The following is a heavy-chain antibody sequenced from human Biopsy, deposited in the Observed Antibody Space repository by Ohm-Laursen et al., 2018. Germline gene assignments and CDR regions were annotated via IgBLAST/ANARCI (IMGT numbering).Heavy chain of an antibody. Sequence: PSETLSLTCAVSGYSVTNDYYWGWIRQTPGKGLEWIGYIYYSGSTNYNPSLKSRVTISVDTSKNQFSLRLNSVTAADTAVYYCARATNSTGWPYYYFYGMDVWGQGTTVTVSS. J-gene: IGHJ6*02. D-gene: IGHD2/OR15-2a*01. CDR2: IYYSGST. CDR3: ARATNSTGWPYYYFYGMDV. V-gene: IGHV4-61*01. CDR1: GYSVTNDYY.